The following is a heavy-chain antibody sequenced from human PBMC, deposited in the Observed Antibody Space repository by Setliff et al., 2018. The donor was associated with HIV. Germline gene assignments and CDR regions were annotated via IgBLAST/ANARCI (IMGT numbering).Heavy chain of an antibody. CDR2: IYIDGST. V-gene: IGHV3-66*02. CDR1: GFTVSSNY. J-gene: IGHJ4*02. Sequence: PGGSLRLSCAASGFTVSSNYMSWVRQAPGKGLEWVSVIYIDGSTYYADSVRGRFTISRDNYENTLYLQMKSLRAEDTAVYYCAREDPPADFHFWSGRLADWGQGSLVTVSS. CDR3: AREDPPADFHFWSGRLAD. D-gene: IGHD3-3*02.